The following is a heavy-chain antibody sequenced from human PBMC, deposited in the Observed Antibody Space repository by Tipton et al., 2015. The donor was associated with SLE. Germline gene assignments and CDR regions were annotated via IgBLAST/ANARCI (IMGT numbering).Heavy chain of an antibody. CDR1: GFTFRSYW. J-gene: IGHJ4*02. Sequence: SLRLSCAASGFTFRSYWMHWVRQAPGKGLVWVSRINGDGSRANYADSVKGRFTISRDNAKNTVYLQMNSLRAEDTAVYYCSRDQHVAASDYWGQGTLVTVSS. CDR2: INGDGSRA. D-gene: IGHD6-13*01. CDR3: SRDQHVAASDY. V-gene: IGHV3-74*01.